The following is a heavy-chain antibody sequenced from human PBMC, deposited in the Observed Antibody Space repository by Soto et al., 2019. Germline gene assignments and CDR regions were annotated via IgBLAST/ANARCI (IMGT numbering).Heavy chain of an antibody. J-gene: IGHJ6*02. CDR1: GFTFSSYA. CDR2: ISGSGGST. Sequence: PGGSLRLSCAASGFTFSSYAIIFVRQAPGKGLEWVSAISGSGGSTYYADSVKGRFTISRDNSKNTLYLQMNSLRAEDTAVYYCARGYDSSGYPYYYYYGMDVWGQGTTVTVSS. V-gene: IGHV3-23*01. D-gene: IGHD3-22*01. CDR3: ARGYDSSGYPYYYYYGMDV.